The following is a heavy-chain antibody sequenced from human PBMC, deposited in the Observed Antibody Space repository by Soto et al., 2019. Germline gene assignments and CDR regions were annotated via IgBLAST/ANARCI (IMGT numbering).Heavy chain of an antibody. CDR2: IYYSGST. CDR1: GGSISSYY. Sequence: SETLSLTCTVSGGSISSYYWSWIRQPPGKGLEWIGYIYYSGSTNYNPSLKSRVTISVDTSKNQFSLKLSSVTAADTAAYYCATTLGYCSSTSCYAYFDYWGQGTLVTVSS. J-gene: IGHJ4*02. V-gene: IGHV4-59*08. CDR3: ATTLGYCSSTSCYAYFDY. D-gene: IGHD2-2*01.